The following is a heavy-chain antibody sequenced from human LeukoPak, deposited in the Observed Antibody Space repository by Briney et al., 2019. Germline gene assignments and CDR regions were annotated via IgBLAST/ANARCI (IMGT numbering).Heavy chain of an antibody. CDR3: ASGPPILLMPGGPSRFDY. V-gene: IGHV1-69*05. Sequence: SVTVSCKASGGTFSSYAISWVRQAPGQGLEWMGGIIPIFGTANYAQKFQGRVTITTDESTSTAYMELSSLRSEDTAVYYCASGPPILLMPGGPSRFDYWGRGTLVTVSS. CDR2: IIPIFGTA. J-gene: IGHJ4*02. D-gene: IGHD4-23*01. CDR1: GGTFSSYA.